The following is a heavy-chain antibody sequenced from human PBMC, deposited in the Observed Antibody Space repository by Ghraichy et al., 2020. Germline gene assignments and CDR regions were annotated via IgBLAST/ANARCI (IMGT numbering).Heavy chain of an antibody. D-gene: IGHD6-13*01. CDR1: GFTFSSYG. CDR2: ISYDGSNK. CDR3: AKDLSEQLVLDLYYYYYGMDV. Sequence: GGSLRLSCAASGFTFSSYGMHWVRQAPGKGLEWVAVISYDGSNKYYADSVKGRFTISRDNSKNTLYLQMNSLRAEDTAVYYCAKDLSEQLVLDLYYYYYGMDVWGQGTTVTVSS. V-gene: IGHV3-30*18. J-gene: IGHJ6*02.